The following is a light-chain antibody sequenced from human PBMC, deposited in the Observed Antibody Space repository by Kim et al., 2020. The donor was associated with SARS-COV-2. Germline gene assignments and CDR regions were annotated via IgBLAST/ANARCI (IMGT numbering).Light chain of an antibody. CDR2: DTS. CDR1: TGAVTGGHY. J-gene: IGLJ2*01. V-gene: IGLV7-46*01. Sequence: PGGTVTLPCGSSTGAVTGGHYPYWFQQKPGPAPRTLIYDTSKTHSWTPARFSGSLLGGKAALTLSGAQPEDEADYYCLLYYSGARVFGGGTKLTVL. CDR3: LLYYSGARV.